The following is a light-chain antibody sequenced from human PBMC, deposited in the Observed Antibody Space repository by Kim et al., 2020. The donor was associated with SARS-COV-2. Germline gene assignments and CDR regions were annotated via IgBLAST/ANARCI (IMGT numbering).Light chain of an antibody. CDR3: HQYNNWPYT. Sequence: SVSPGERATLSCRASQSVSSDLAWYQHKFGQAPRLLIYDASTRATGIPARFSGSGSGTEFTLTISSLQSEDFAVYYCHQYNNWPYTFGQGTNWRS. J-gene: IGKJ2*01. CDR1: QSVSSD. CDR2: DAS. V-gene: IGKV3-15*01.